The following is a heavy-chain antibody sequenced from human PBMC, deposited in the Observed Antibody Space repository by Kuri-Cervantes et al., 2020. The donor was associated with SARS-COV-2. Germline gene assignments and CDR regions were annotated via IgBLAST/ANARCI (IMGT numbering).Heavy chain of an antibody. V-gene: IGHV4-4*07. Sequence: GSLRLSCTVSGGSISSYYWSWIRQPAGKGLEWIGRIYTSGSTNYNPSLKSRVTMSVDTSKNQFSLKLSSVTAADTAVYYCARDSRVGIAAAGLYYWGQGTLVTVSS. CDR2: IYTSGST. CDR3: ARDSRVGIAAAGLYY. J-gene: IGHJ4*02. CDR1: GGSISSYY. D-gene: IGHD6-13*01.